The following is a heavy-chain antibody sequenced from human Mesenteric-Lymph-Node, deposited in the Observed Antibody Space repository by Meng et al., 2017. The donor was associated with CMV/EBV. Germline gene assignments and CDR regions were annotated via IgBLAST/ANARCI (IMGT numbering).Heavy chain of an antibody. CDR1: GGPMSGYH. Sequence: GSLRLSCGVHGGPMSGYHWTWIRQPPGRGLEWIGEINHSGDTNYNQSLNSRVTISLDTSKSQFSLKLRSVTAADTAVYYCARDFPYYGSGRRLMEFWGQGTTVTVSS. D-gene: IGHD3-10*01. CDR3: ARDFPYYGSGRRLMEF. V-gene: IGHV4-34*01. CDR2: INHSGDT. J-gene: IGHJ6*02.